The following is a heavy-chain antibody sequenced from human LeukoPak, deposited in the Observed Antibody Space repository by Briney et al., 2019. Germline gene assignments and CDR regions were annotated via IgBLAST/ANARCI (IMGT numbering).Heavy chain of an antibody. CDR2: INPNSGGT. V-gene: IGHV1-2*02. D-gene: IGHD3-16*01. J-gene: IGHJ4*02. CDR1: GYTFTDYY. Sequence: ASVKVSCKASGYTFTDYYMHWVRQAPGQGLEWMGWINPNSGGTNYAQKFQGRVTMTRDTSISTAYMELSRLRSDDTAVYYCAREEGFEICFDYWGQGTLVTVSS. CDR3: AREEGFEICFDY.